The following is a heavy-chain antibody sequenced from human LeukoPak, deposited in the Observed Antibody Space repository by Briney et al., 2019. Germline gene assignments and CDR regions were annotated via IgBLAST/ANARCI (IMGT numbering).Heavy chain of an antibody. CDR3: AREFRVLPDI. Sequence: QPGGSLRLSCAVSGFTFSSYWMHWVRQAPGKGLVAVSRINSDGSSTNYADSVKGRFTLSRDNAKNTLYLQMNSLRDEDTAVYYCAREFRVLPDIWGQGTMVTVSS. J-gene: IGHJ3*02. CDR2: INSDGSST. CDR1: GFTFSSYW. V-gene: IGHV3-74*01. D-gene: IGHD2-8*02.